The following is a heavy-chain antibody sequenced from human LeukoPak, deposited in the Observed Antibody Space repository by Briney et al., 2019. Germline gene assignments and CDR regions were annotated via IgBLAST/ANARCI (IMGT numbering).Heavy chain of an antibody. Sequence: GGSLRLSCAASGFTFSDYYMSWIRQAPGKGLEWVSYISSSGSTIYYADSVKGRFTISRDNSKNTLYLQMNSLRAEDTAVYYCASEIIFGSFDYWGQGTLVTVSS. CDR2: ISSSGSTI. D-gene: IGHD3-3*01. CDR3: ASEIIFGSFDY. V-gene: IGHV3-11*04. CDR1: GFTFSDYY. J-gene: IGHJ4*02.